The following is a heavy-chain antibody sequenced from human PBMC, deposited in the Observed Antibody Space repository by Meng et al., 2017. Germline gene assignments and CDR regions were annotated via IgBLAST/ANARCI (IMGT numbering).Heavy chain of an antibody. CDR3: ARYSGYEKYYYYGMDV. CDR1: GFTFTNYA. V-gene: IGHV3-23*01. Sequence: GESLKISCEASGFTFTNYAMSWVRQAPGKGLEWVSVISGSGGSTNYADSVKGRFTISRDNSKNTLYLQMNSLRGEDTAVYYCARYSGYEKYYYYGMDVWGQGATVTVSS. CDR2: ISGSGGST. J-gene: IGHJ6*02. D-gene: IGHD5-12*01.